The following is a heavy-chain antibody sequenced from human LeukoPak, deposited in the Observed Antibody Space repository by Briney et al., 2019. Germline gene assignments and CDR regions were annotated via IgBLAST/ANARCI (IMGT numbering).Heavy chain of an antibody. Sequence: GGSLRLSCAACGFTFSSYGMHWVRQAPGKGLEWVAFIRYDGSNKYYADSVKGRFTISRDNSKNTLYLQMNSLRAEDTAVYYCAKDLDIVVVPASTGFDYWGQGTLVTVS. CDR2: IRYDGSNK. CDR1: GFTFSSYG. CDR3: AKDLDIVVVPASTGFDY. V-gene: IGHV3-30*02. D-gene: IGHD2-2*03. J-gene: IGHJ4*02.